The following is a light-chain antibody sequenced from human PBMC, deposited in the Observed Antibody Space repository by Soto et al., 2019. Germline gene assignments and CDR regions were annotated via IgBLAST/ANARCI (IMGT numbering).Light chain of an antibody. J-gene: IGKJ5*01. CDR2: DAS. Sequence: EIVLTQSPATLSLSPGERATLSCRASQSVSSYLAWYQQKPGQAPRLLIYDASNRATGIPARFSGSGSGTYFTLTISSLEPEDFAFYYYQQRSNWPPAITFGQGTRLEIK. CDR3: QQRSNWPPAIT. V-gene: IGKV3-11*01. CDR1: QSVSSY.